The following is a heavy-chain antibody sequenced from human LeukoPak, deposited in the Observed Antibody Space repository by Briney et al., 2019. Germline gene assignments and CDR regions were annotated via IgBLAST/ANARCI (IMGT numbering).Heavy chain of an antibody. D-gene: IGHD1-7*01. V-gene: IGHV4-39*01. CDR1: GGSISSRSYY. J-gene: IGHJ1*01. CDR2: IYSSGAT. Sequence: PSETLSLTCTVSGGSISSRSYYWGWIRQPPGKGLECIGNIYSSGATYYNLSLKSRLTISLDTSKSQFSLRLSSVTAADTAVYYCVQNIPGTVEHWGQGALVTVSS. CDR3: VQNIPGTVEH.